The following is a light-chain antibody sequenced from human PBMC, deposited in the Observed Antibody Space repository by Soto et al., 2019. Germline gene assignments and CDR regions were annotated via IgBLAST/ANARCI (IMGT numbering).Light chain of an antibody. CDR2: RNN. J-gene: IGLJ3*02. V-gene: IGLV1-47*01. CDR3: AAWDDSLSGVV. CDR1: NSNIGSKY. Sequence: QSVLTQPPSASGTPGQTVTISCSGSNSNIGSKYVYWYKQLPGTAPKLLIYRNNHRASGVPDRFSGSKSGTSASLAISGLRSEDEAEYHCAAWDDSLSGVVFGGGTQLTVL.